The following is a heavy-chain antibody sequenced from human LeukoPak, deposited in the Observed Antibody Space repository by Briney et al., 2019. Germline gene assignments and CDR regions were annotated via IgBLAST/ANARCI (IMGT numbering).Heavy chain of an antibody. Sequence: SETLSLTCTVSTGSINTYFWTWVRQPAGKGLEWIGRISDTGRTFYTPSLESRVTISLDTSNNQLFLKVTSVTAADTAVYYCARGSELTKTSGHYSFDYWGQGTLVSVSS. CDR2: ISDTGRT. CDR1: TGSINTYF. CDR3: ARGSELTKTSGHYSFDY. V-gene: IGHV4-4*07. D-gene: IGHD4-11*01. J-gene: IGHJ4*02.